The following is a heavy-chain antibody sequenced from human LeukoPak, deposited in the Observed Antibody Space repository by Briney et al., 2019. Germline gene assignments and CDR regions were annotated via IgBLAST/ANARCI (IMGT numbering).Heavy chain of an antibody. D-gene: IGHD3-10*01. CDR1: GFAISDYS. J-gene: IGHJ4*02. V-gene: IGHV3-23*01. CDR3: AKDLNYGFDS. Sequence: GGSLRLSCAASGFAISDYSMNWVRQAPGKGLEGVSAISGSGDKTFYAESVRGRFTISRDNSKNTLYLQMNSLRAEDTAVYCCAKDLNYGFDSWGQGTLVTVSS. CDR2: ISGSGDKT.